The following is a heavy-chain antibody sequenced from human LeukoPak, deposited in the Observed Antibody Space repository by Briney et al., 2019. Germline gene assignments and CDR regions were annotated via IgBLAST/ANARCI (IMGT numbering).Heavy chain of an antibody. J-gene: IGHJ5*02. CDR3: ASNYYDILTGSDPWFDP. CDR1: GFTFSSYS. Sequence: PGGSLRLSCAASGFTFSSYSMNWVRQAPGKGLEWVSSISSSSSYIYYADSVKGRFTISRDNAKNSLYLQMNSLRAEDTAVYYCASNYYDILTGSDPWFDPWGQGTLVTVSS. D-gene: IGHD3-9*01. V-gene: IGHV3-21*01. CDR2: ISSSSSYI.